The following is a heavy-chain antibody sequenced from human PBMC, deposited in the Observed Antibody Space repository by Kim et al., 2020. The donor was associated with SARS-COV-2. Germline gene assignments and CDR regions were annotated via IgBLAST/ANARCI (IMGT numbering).Heavy chain of an antibody. CDR3: ARVAIYGSTWYDGMDV. CDR2: ISRTSSTI. D-gene: IGHD6-13*01. J-gene: IGHJ6*02. Sequence: GGSLRLSCAASGFTFSGHEMTWVRQAPGKGLEWIAYISRTSSTIHHADSVKCRFTVSRDNAKNSLYLQMNSLRAEDTALYYCARVAIYGSTWYDGMDVWGQGTTVTVSS. CDR1: GFTFSGHE. V-gene: IGHV3-48*03.